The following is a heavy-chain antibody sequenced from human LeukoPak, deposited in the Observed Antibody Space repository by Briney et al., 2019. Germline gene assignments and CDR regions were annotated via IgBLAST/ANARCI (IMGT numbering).Heavy chain of an antibody. CDR3: ASTYYDILTGYHRPYYFDY. CDR2: ISSSGSTI. J-gene: IGHJ4*02. V-gene: IGHV3-48*03. D-gene: IGHD3-9*01. Sequence: PGGSLRLSCATSGFTFSSYGMNWVRQAPGKGLEWVSYISSSGSTIYYADSVKGRFTISRDNAKNSLYLQMNSLRAEDTAVYYCASTYYDILTGYHRPYYFDYWGQGTLVTVSS. CDR1: GFTFSSYG.